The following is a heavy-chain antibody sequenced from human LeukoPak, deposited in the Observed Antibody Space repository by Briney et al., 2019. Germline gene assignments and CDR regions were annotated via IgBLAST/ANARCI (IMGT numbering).Heavy chain of an antibody. V-gene: IGHV3-21*01. J-gene: IGHJ3*02. CDR3: ARDVLIAADGVIRLDAFDI. CDR1: GFTFSSYN. Sequence: GGSLRLSCAASGFTFSSYNMNWVRQTPGKGLEWVSSNSSSSSFIYYADSVKGRFTISRDNAKNSLYLQMNSLRAEDTAVYYCARDVLIAADGVIRLDAFDIWGQGTVVTVSS. D-gene: IGHD6-13*01. CDR2: NSSSSSFI.